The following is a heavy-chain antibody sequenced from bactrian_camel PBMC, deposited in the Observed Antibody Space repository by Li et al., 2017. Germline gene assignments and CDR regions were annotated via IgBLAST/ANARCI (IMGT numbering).Heavy chain of an antibody. V-gene: IGHV3S53*01. CDR3: AYDPRCISPTGGAWYYDT. CDR2: IDSDGNT. CDR1: GFSYSPN. J-gene: IGHJ4*01. Sequence: QVQLVESGGASVQTGGSLTLSCVASGFSYSPNMGWFRQAPGKEREGVARIDSDGNTNYADYVKGRFTISKDNAKKTLYLQMNSLKIEDTAMYSCAYDPRCISPTGGAWYYDTWGQGTQVTVS. D-gene: IGHD1*01.